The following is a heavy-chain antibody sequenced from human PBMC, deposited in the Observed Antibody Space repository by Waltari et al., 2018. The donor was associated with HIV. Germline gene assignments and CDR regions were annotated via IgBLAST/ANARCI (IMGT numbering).Heavy chain of an antibody. J-gene: IGHJ4*02. V-gene: IGHV4-34*01. CDR1: GRSFSGYY. CDR3: ASIWGYGPS. D-gene: IGHD2-8*01. Sequence: QVQLQQWGAGLLKPSETLSLTCAVYGRSFSGYYWSWIRQPPGKGLEWIGEINHSGSTNYNPSLKSRVTTSVDTSKNQFSLKLSSVTAADTAVYYCASIWGYGPSWGQGTLVTVSS. CDR2: INHSGST.